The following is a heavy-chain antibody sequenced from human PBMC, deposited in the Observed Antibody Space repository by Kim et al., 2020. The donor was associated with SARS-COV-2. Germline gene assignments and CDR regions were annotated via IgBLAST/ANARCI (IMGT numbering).Heavy chain of an antibody. Sequence: SVKVSCKASGGTFTSLAINWVRQAPGPALEWMGRIIPVVGVTNYPQKFQGRVTITADRSTSTAYMELSSLRAEDTAVLYCAVVPTNTGGVYCDLWGRG. V-gene: IGHV1-69*04. CDR1: GGTFTSLA. J-gene: IGHJ2*01. CDR2: IIPVVGVT. CDR3: AVVPTNTGGVYCDL. D-gene: IGHD5-12*01.